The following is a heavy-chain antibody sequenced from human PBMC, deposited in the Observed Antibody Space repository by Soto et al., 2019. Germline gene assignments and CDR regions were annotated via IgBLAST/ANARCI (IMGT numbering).Heavy chain of an antibody. Sequence: GGSLRLSCAASGFTFSSYWMSWVRQAPGKGLEWVANIKQDGSEKYYGDSVKGRFTISRDNARNSLYLQMNSLRAEDTAVYYCARDGAIPWFGELRPAEHFPYWGQGTLVTVSS. CDR2: IKQDGSEK. J-gene: IGHJ1*01. V-gene: IGHV3-7*01. CDR3: ARDGAIPWFGELRPAEHFPY. CDR1: GFTFSSYW. D-gene: IGHD3-10*01.